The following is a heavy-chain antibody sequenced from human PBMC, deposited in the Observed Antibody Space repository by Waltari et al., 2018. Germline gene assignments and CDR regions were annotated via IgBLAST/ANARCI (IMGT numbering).Heavy chain of an antibody. V-gene: IGHV4-34*01. CDR1: GGSLSGSF. CDR2: INYGGSA. CDR3: AKQLVDVWDGLGGFDV. D-gene: IGHD3-16*01. J-gene: IGHJ3*01. Sequence: QVQLQQWGAGLLRPSETLSLTCAVYGGSLSGSFWSWFRQAPGKGLEWIAEINYGGSANANPSLESRVTISVDTAKNQIFLKMNSVTAADTGLYYCAKQLVDVWDGLGGFDVWGQGTMITVSS.